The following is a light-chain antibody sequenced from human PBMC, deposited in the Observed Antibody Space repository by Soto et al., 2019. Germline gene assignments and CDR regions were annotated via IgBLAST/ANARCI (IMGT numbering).Light chain of an antibody. CDR2: GAS. Sequence: EIVLTQSPGTLSLSPGERATLSCRASQSVSSSYLAWYQQKPGQAPSLLFYGASTRATGIPARFSGSGYGTEFTLTISSLQSEDFAVYYCQQYNNWPLNFGGGTKVDIK. CDR3: QQYNNWPLN. J-gene: IGKJ4*01. CDR1: QSVSSSY. V-gene: IGKV3-15*01.